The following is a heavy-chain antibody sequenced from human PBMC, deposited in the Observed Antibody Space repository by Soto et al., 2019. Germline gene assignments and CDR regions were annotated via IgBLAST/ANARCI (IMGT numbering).Heavy chain of an antibody. V-gene: IGHV4-4*02. CDR1: GGSISSSHW. J-gene: IGHJ3*01. D-gene: IGHD3-3*01. CDR2: IYHSRKT. Sequence: QVRLQESGPGLVEPSGTLSLTCAVSGGSISSSHWWSWVRQSPGKGLAWIGEIYHSRKTSYNPSLKSRVTISVDESKNQYSLQLSSVTAADTVVYYSAAPTWSGPQSPDAFDVWGQGIMVIVSS. CDR3: AAPTWSGPQSPDAFDV.